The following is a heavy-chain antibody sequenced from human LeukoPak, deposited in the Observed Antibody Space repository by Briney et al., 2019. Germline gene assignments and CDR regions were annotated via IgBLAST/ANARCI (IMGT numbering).Heavy chain of an antibody. CDR2: ISHDGSNE. Sequence: PGGSLRLSCAASGFTFSTYWMSWVRQAPGKGLEWVAVISHDGSNEYYADSVEGRFTISRANSKNTLYLQMNSLRPEDTAVYYCAKEGYYGSGSFPDYWGQGTLVTVSS. CDR1: GFTFSTYW. V-gene: IGHV3-30*18. J-gene: IGHJ4*02. D-gene: IGHD3-10*01. CDR3: AKEGYYGSGSFPDY.